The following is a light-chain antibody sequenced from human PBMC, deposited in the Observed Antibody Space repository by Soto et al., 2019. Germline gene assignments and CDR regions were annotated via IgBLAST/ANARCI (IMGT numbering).Light chain of an antibody. Sequence: QSVLTQPTSVSGAPGQTVTISCTGSSSNIGANYDVNWYQQLPGTAPKVLIYGNTNRPSGVPDRFSASKSGTSASLAIIRLQAEDEGDYYCQSYDLSLRNYVFGSGTKLTVL. J-gene: IGLJ1*01. CDR2: GNT. CDR1: SSNIGANYD. CDR3: QSYDLSLRNYV. V-gene: IGLV1-40*01.